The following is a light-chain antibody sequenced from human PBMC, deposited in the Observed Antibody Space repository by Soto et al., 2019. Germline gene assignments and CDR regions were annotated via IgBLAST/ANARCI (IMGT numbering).Light chain of an antibody. Sequence: QSALTQPRSVSGSPGQSVTISCTGTSSDVGGYNYVSWYQQHPGKAPKLMIYDVSKRPSGVPDRFSGFKSGNTASLTISGLQAEDEADYSCCSHAGTYIYVFGTGTTLTVL. J-gene: IGLJ1*01. CDR1: SSDVGGYNY. CDR2: DVS. CDR3: CSHAGTYIYV. V-gene: IGLV2-11*01.